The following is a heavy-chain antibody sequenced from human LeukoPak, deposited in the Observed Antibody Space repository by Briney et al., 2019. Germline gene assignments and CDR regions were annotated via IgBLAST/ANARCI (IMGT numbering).Heavy chain of an antibody. V-gene: IGHV3-48*03. D-gene: IGHD5-18*01. CDR2: ISYSGGTI. Sequence: PGGSLRLSCAASGFTFSSFEMNWVRQAPGEGLEWLSYISYSGGTIYYADSVKGRFTISRDNAKNSLYLQMNSLRDEDTAVYYCARDGLHTAHFDYWGQGTLVTVSS. CDR3: ARDGLHTAHFDY. CDR1: GFTFSSFE. J-gene: IGHJ4*02.